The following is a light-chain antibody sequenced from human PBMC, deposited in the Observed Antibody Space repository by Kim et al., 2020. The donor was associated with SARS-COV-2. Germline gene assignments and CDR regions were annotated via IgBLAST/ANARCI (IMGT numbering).Light chain of an antibody. CDR1: FSNIGSNT. V-gene: IGLV1-44*01. CDR2: SNS. Sequence: QPVLTQAPSASGTPGQRVTISCSGRFSNIGSNTVNWYQQLPGTAPKLVIYSNSQRPSGVPDRFSGSKSGTSASLVISGLQAGDEGDYYCAAWDDSLSGWLFGGGTQLTVL. CDR3: AAWDDSLSGWL. J-gene: IGLJ3*02.